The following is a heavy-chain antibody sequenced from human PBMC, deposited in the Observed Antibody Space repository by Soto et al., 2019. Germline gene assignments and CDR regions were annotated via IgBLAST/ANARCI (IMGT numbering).Heavy chain of an antibody. CDR3: ARDMGTDDAFDI. J-gene: IGHJ3*02. CDR1: GGSISSYY. V-gene: IGHV4-59*01. CDR2: IYYSGST. Sequence: QVQLQESGPGLVKPSETLSLTCTVSGGSISSYYWSWIRQPPGKGLEWIGYIYYSGSTNYNPSLRSRVTISVDTSKNQFALKLSSVTAADTAVYYCARDMGTDDAFDIWGQGTMVTVSS.